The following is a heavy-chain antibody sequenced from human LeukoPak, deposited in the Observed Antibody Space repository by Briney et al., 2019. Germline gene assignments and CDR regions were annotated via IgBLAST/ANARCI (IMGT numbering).Heavy chain of an antibody. Sequence: KASETLSLTCAVSGGSISSYYWSWIRQPPGKGLEWLGYIYYSGSTNYNPSLKSRVTISVDTSKNQFSLKLSSVTAADTAVYYCARGAGYYDSSGYSNFDYWGQGTLVTVSS. J-gene: IGHJ4*02. CDR1: GGSISSYY. CDR2: IYYSGST. V-gene: IGHV4-59*01. CDR3: ARGAGYYDSSGYSNFDY. D-gene: IGHD3-22*01.